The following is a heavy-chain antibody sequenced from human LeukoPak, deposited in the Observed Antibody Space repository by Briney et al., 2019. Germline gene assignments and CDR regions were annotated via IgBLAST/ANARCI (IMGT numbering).Heavy chain of an antibody. CDR2: IYDSGST. J-gene: IGHJ5*02. V-gene: IGHV4-61*03. Sequence: ASETLSLTCTVSGGSVSSGSYYWSWIGQPPGNGLEWIGYIYDSGSTNYNPSLKSRVTVSVDTSKNHFSLRLSSVTAADTAVYYCAREYTRNWFDPWGQGTLVTVSS. D-gene: IGHD1-14*01. CDR3: AREYTRNWFDP. CDR1: GGSVSSGSYY.